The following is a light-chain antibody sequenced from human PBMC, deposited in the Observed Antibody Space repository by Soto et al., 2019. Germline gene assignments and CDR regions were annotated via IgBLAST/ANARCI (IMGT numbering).Light chain of an antibody. J-gene: IGLJ1*01. V-gene: IGLV2-14*01. Sequence: ALTQPASVSGSPGQSITISCTGTSSDVGGYNYVSWYQQHPGKAPKLMIYDVSNRPSGVSNRFSGSKSGNTASLTISGLQADDEADYYCSSYTSSSTLGVFGTGTKLTVL. CDR2: DVS. CDR3: SSYTSSSTLGV. CDR1: SSDVGGYNY.